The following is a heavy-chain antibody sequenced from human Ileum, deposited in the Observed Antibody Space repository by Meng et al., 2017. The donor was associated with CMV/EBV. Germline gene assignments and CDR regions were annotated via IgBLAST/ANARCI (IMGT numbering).Heavy chain of an antibody. Sequence: LSLTCAASGFTFSSYSMNWVRQAPGKGLEWVSSISSSSSYIYYADSVKGRFTISRDNAKNSLYLQMNSLRAEDTAVYYCARDQVATVNYYYYYGMDVWGQGTTVTVSS. CDR3: ARDQVATVNYYYYYGMDV. V-gene: IGHV3-21*01. J-gene: IGHJ6*02. D-gene: IGHD5-12*01. CDR1: GFTFSSYS. CDR2: ISSSSSYI.